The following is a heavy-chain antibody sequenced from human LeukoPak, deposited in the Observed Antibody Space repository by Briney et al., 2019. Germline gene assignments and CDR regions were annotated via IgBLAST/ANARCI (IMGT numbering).Heavy chain of an antibody. CDR1: GYTFTGYY. CDR2: INPNSGGT. D-gene: IGHD3-16*01. CDR3: ATEFGSEYQGAFDI. Sequence: GASVKVSCKASGYTFTGYYMHWVRQAPGQGLEWMGWINPNSGGTNYAQKFQGRVTMTEDTSTDAAYMELSSLRSEDTAVYYCATEFGSEYQGAFDIWGQGTMVTVSS. J-gene: IGHJ3*02. V-gene: IGHV1-2*02.